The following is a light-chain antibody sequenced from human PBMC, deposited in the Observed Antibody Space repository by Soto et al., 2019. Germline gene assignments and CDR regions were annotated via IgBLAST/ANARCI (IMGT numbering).Light chain of an antibody. V-gene: IGLV2-23*02. CDR1: RSDVGTYNL. J-gene: IGLJ3*02. CDR3: CSYAGGSSLV. Sequence: QSVLTQPASVSGSPGQSIAISCSGSRSDVGTYNLVSWYQHKPGQAPRALIYEVSKRPAGISNRFSGSKSGNTASLTISGLQAEDEAEYYCCSYAGGSSLVFGGGTKLTVL. CDR2: EVS.